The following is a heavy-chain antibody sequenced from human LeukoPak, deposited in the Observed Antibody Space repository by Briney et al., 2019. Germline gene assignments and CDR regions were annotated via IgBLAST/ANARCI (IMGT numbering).Heavy chain of an antibody. V-gene: IGHV3-66*01. J-gene: IGHJ4*02. CDR3: ARGIVATIQDY. Sequence: PGGSLRLSCAASGFIVSSNYMSWVRQAPGKGLEWVSVIYGGGTTKYADSVKGRFTISRDNSKNTLYLQMNSLRADDTAVYYCARGIVATIQDYWGQGTLVTVSS. D-gene: IGHD5-12*01. CDR2: IYGGGTT. CDR1: GFIVSSNY.